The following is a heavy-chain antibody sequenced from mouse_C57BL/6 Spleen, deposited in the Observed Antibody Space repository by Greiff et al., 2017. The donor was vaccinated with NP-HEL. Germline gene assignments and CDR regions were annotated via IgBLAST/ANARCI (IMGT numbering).Heavy chain of an antibody. V-gene: IGHV1-59*01. Sequence: QVQLQQPGAELVRPGTSVKLSCKASGYTFPSYWMHWVKQRPGQGLEWIGVIDPSDSYTNYNQKFKGKATLTVDTSSSTAYMQLSSLTSEDSAVYYCARRGDGYSETWFAYWGQGTLVTVSA. CDR1: GYTFPSYW. CDR3: ARRGDGYSETWFAY. CDR2: IDPSDSYT. J-gene: IGHJ3*01. D-gene: IGHD2-3*01.